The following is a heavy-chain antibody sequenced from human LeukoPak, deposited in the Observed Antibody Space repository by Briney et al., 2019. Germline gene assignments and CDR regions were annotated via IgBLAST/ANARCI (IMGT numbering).Heavy chain of an antibody. J-gene: IGHJ6*02. D-gene: IGHD3-9*01. CDR2: IKQDGSEK. V-gene: IGHV3-7*01. Sequence: GGSLRLSCAASGFTFSSYWMSWVRQAPGKGLEWVANIKQDGSEKYYVDSVKGRFTISRDNAKNSLYLQINSLRAEDTAVYYCARRALTYYDILTGYYYYYGMDVWGQGTTVTVSS. CDR3: ARRALTYYDILTGYYYYYGMDV. CDR1: GFTFSSYW.